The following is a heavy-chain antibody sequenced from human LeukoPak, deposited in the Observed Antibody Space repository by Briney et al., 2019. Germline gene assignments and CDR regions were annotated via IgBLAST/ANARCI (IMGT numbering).Heavy chain of an antibody. Sequence: GGSLRLSGTASGFTFGDYAMSWFRQAPGKGLEWVGFIRSKAYGGTTEYAASVKGRFTISRDDSKSIAYLQMNSLKTEDTAVYYCFMIVVVIKGGFDYWGQGTLVTVSS. CDR1: GFTFGDYA. CDR2: IRSKAYGGTT. V-gene: IGHV3-49*03. J-gene: IGHJ4*02. D-gene: IGHD3-22*01. CDR3: FMIVVVIKGGFDY.